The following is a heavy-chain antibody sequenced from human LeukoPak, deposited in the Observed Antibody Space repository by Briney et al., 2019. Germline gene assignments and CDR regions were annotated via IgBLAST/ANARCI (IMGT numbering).Heavy chain of an antibody. J-gene: IGHJ4*02. CDR2: ISSNVSPV. CDR3: ARDSTGSTSGFDY. V-gene: IGHV3-48*03. Sequence: GGSLRLSCAASGFTFSTYEMNWVRQAPGKGLEWVSYISSNVSPVYYADSVKGRFTISRDNAKNSLYLQMNSLRAGDTAVYYCARDSTGSTSGFDYWGQGTLVTVSS. D-gene: IGHD1-26*01. CDR1: GFTFSTYE.